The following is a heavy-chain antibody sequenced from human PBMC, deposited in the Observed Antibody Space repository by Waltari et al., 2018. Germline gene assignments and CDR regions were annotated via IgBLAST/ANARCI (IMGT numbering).Heavy chain of an antibody. CDR1: GGSISSHY. Sequence: QVQLQESGPGLVKPSETLSLTCTVPGGSISSHYWSWIRQPPGKGLEWIGYIYYSGSTNYNPSLKSRVTISVDTSKNQFSLKLSSVTAADTAVYYCARYSSSLFDYWGQGTLVTVSS. CDR2: IYYSGST. V-gene: IGHV4-59*11. CDR3: ARYSSSLFDY. D-gene: IGHD6-13*01. J-gene: IGHJ4*02.